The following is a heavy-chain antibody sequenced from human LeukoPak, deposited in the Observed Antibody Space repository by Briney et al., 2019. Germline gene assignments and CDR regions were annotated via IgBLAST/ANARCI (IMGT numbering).Heavy chain of an antibody. CDR3: ARGLTGGYDAFDI. CDR1: GGTFSSYA. J-gene: IGHJ3*02. Sequence: SVKVSCKASGGTFSSYAISWVRQAPGQGLEWMGRIIPILGIANYAQKFQGRVTITADKSTSTAYMELSSLRSEDTAVYYCARGLTGGYDAFDIWGQGTMVTVSS. D-gene: IGHD2-8*02. CDR2: IIPILGIA. V-gene: IGHV1-69*04.